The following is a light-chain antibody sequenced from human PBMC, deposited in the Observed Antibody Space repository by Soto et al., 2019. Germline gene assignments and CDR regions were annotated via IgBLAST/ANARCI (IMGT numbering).Light chain of an antibody. J-gene: IGKJ3*01. V-gene: IGKV1-39*01. CDR1: QSISSY. CDR2: AAS. Sequence: DIQRTQSPSSLSASVGDRVTITCRASQSISSYLNWYQQKPGKAPKLLIYAASSLQSGVPSRFIGSGSGTDFTLAISSLQPEDCATYYCQQSYSTLTFGPGNKVDS. CDR3: QQSYSTLT.